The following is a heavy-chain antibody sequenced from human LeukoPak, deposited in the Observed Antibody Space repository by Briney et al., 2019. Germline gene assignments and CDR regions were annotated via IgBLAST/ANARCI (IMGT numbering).Heavy chain of an antibody. J-gene: IGHJ4*02. CDR1: GFTFSNYA. D-gene: IGHD3-3*01. V-gene: IGHV3-66*01. CDR2: TYSGGST. CDR3: ARTYYDYRVGTNYFDY. Sequence: GGSLRLSCAASGFTFSNYAVSWVRQAPGKGLEWVSVTYSGGSTSHADSVKGRFTVSRDDSKNMVYLQMNSMRHDDTAVYYCARTYYDYRVGTNYFDYWGQGTLVTVSS.